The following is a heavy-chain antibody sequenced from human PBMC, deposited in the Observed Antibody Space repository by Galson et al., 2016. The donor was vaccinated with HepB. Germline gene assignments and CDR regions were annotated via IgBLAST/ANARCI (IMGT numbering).Heavy chain of an antibody. CDR2: INQSGSS. CDR1: GGSFSGYY. Sequence: ETLSLTCAVNGGSFSGYYWSWIRQSPGKGLEWIGEINQSGSSNYNPSLKSRVTTSVDTSKNQFSLILSSLTAADTAVYYCARGRLGSSWYRPNWFDPWGQGSLVTVSS. J-gene: IGHJ5*02. V-gene: IGHV4-34*01. D-gene: IGHD6-13*01. CDR3: ARGRLGSSWYRPNWFDP.